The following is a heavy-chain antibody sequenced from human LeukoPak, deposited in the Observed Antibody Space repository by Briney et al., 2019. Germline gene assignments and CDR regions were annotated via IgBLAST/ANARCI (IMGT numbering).Heavy chain of an antibody. Sequence: GASLKISCAASGFTFSSHWMHWVRQAPGKGLVWVSFINNDGRVTSYADSVKGRFTISRDNAKNTVYLQMNSLRAEDTAMYYCARGGQGAVDYWGPGTLVTVS. CDR1: GFTFSSHW. CDR2: INNDGRVT. J-gene: IGHJ4*02. V-gene: IGHV3-74*01. CDR3: ARGGQGAVDY. D-gene: IGHD3-16*01.